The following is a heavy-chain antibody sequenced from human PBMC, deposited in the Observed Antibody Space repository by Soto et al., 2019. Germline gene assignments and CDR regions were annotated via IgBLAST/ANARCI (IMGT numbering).Heavy chain of an antibody. Sequence: RGSLRLSCAASGFTFSDYSMDWVRQAPGKGLEWVSAISGSGSSTYYADSVKGRFTISSDNSKKPLYLQMNSLRAEDTAVYYSAKGRQQLVPETGMGVWGQGTTVTAP. J-gene: IGHJ6*02. CDR1: GFTFSDYS. V-gene: IGHV3-23*01. CDR3: AKGRQQLVPETGMGV. D-gene: IGHD6-13*01. CDR2: ISGSGSST.